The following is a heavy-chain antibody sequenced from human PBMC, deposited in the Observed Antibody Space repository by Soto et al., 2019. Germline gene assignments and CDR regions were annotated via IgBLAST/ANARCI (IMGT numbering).Heavy chain of an antibody. D-gene: IGHD6-19*01. V-gene: IGHV3-48*03. CDR3: VKQYSSGWG. CDR1: GFTFSSYQ. J-gene: IGHJ4*02. CDR2: ISGDGSSI. Sequence: EVQLVESGGGLVQPGGSLRLSCAASGFTFSSYQMTWVRQAPGKGLEWVSYISGDGSSIYYADSVKGRFTISRDNSKNTLFLQMNSLRAEDTAVYHCVKQYSSGWGWGQGTLVTVSS.